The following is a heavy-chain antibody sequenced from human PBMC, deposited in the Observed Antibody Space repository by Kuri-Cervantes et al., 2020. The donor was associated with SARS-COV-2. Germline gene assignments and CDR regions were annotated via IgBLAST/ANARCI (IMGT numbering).Heavy chain of an antibody. D-gene: IGHD6-6*01. CDR3: ARVGGRYSSSPYNWFDP. CDR1: GYTLTELS. V-gene: IGHV1-24*01. Sequence: ASVKVSCKVSGYTLTELSMHWVRQAPGKGLEWMGGFDPEDGETIYAQKFQGRVTMTRDTSTSTVYMELSSLRSEDTAVYYCARVGGRYSSSPYNWFDPWGQGTLVTVSS. J-gene: IGHJ5*02. CDR2: FDPEDGET.